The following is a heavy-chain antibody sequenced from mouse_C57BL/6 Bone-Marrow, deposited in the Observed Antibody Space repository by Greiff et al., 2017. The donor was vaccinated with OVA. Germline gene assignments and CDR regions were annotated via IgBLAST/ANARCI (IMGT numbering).Heavy chain of an antibody. CDR2: INPNYGTT. V-gene: IGHV1-39*01. D-gene: IGHD2-3*01. J-gene: IGHJ4*01. Sequence: VHVKQSGPELVKPGASVKISCKASGYSFTDYNMNWVKQSNGKSLEWIGVINPNYGTTSYNQKFKGKATLTVDQSSSTAYMQLNSLTSEDSAVYYCARERIDDGHYYAMDYWGQGTSVTVSS. CDR3: ARERIDDGHYYAMDY. CDR1: GYSFTDYN.